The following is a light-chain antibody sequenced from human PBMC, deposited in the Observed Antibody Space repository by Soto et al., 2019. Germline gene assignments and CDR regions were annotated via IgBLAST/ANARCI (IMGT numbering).Light chain of an antibody. Sequence: QPVLTQPPSASGTPGQRVTISCSGASSNIGSNAVNWYQQLPGTAPQLLIYTNNERPSGVTDRFSGCTSGTSASLAITGHQSEDEADYHCAASDDSLTALVFGGGTKLTVL. V-gene: IGLV1-44*01. CDR2: TNN. J-gene: IGLJ3*02. CDR1: SSNIGSNA. CDR3: AASDDSLTALV.